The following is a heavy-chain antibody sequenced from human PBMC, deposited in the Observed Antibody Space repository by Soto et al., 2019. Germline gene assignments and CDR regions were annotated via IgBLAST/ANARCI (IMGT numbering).Heavy chain of an antibody. CDR1: GFTFSSYA. CDR2: ISGSGGST. D-gene: IGHD3-9*01. Sequence: WGSLRLSCAASGFTFSSYAMSWVRQAPGKGLEWVSAISGSGGSTYYADSEKGRNASSRDYSKNTLYLQMNSLRAEETAVYYCAKLAYYDIWTGSYYFDYWGQGTLVTVSS. V-gene: IGHV3-23*01. CDR3: AKLAYYDIWTGSYYFDY. J-gene: IGHJ4*02.